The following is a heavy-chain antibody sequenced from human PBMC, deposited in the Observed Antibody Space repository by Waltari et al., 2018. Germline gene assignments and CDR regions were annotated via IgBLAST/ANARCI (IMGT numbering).Heavy chain of an antibody. CDR3: ARVENYHGSGSYRWFDS. CDR1: NGSISSGDYY. Sequence: QMQLQESGPGLVKPSQTLSLTCTVSNGSISSGDYYWGWIRQSPGKGLEWIGDIYSSGSFYYNPALESRVSISIDTSKNQFSLKVTSVTAADTAVYYCARVENYHGSGSYRWFDSWGQGTLVTVTS. CDR2: IYSSGSF. D-gene: IGHD3-10*01. V-gene: IGHV4-30-4*01. J-gene: IGHJ5*01.